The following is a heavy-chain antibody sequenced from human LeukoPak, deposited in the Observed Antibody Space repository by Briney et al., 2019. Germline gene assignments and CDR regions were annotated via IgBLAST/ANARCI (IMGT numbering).Heavy chain of an antibody. CDR3: ARGRERYSYGYERIGGFDP. Sequence: SETLSLTCAVSDDSFSSHYWTWIRQPPGKGLEWIGYISYIGSTNYNPSLKSRVTISIDTSRNQFSLRLSSVTAADTAVYYCARGRERYSYGYERIGGFDPWGQGTLVTVSS. CDR2: ISYIGST. D-gene: IGHD5-18*01. CDR1: DDSFSSHY. V-gene: IGHV4-59*11. J-gene: IGHJ5*02.